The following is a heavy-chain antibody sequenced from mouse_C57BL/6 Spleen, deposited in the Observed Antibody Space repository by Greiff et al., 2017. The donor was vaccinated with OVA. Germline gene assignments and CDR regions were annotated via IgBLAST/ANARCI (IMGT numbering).Heavy chain of an antibody. CDR2: IDPETGGT. CDR1: GYTFTDYE. CDR3: TRGNDLGY. V-gene: IGHV1-15*01. Sequence: VQLQQSGAELVRPGASVTLSCKASGYTFTDYEMHWVKQTPVHGLEWIGAIDPETGGTAYNQKFKGKAILTADKSSNTAYINLRSLTSEDYAFYYCTRGNDLGYWGQGTTLTVSS. J-gene: IGHJ2*01.